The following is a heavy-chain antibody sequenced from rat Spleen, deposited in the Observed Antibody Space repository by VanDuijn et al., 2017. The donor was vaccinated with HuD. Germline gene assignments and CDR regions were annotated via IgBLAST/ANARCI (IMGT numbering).Heavy chain of an antibody. D-gene: IGHD4-1*01. CDR1: GFTFSNDY. CDR2: ISIGGGTT. J-gene: IGHJ2*01. V-gene: IGHV5-27*01. Sequence: EVQLEESGVGLVQPERSLKLSCAASGFTFSNDYMAWVRQAPPKGLECVAYISIGGGTTFYRDSVKGRFTISRDHAKRTLYLQMDSLRSEDTATYYCTTGLHWGQGVMVTVSS. CDR3: TTGLH.